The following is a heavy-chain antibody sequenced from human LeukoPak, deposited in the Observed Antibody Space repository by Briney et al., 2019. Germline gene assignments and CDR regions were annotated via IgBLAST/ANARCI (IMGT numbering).Heavy chain of an antibody. V-gene: IGHV3-73*01. D-gene: IGHD3-9*01. CDR3: TSVYYDILTGYYLFDY. CDR1: GFTFSGSA. Sequence: GGSLRLSCAASGFTFSGSAMHWVRQASGKGLEWVGRIRSKANSYATAYAASVKGRFTISRDDSKNTAYLQTNSLKTEDTAVYYCTSVYYDILTGYYLFDYWGQGTLVTVSS. CDR2: IRSKANSYAT. J-gene: IGHJ4*02.